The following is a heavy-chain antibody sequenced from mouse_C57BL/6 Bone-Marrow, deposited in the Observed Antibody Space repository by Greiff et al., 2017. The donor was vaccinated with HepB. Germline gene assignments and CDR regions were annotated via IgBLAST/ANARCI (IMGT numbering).Heavy chain of an antibody. D-gene: IGHD1-1*01. CDR1: GFTFSSYG. V-gene: IGHV5-6*01. CDR2: ISSGGSYT. J-gene: IGHJ3*01. Sequence: EVMLVESGGDLVKPGGSLKLSCAASGFTFSSYGMSWVRQTPDKRLEWVATISSGGSYTYYPDSVKGRFTISRDNAKNTLYLQMSSLKSEDTAMYYCANYYGSSYLFAYWGQGTLVTVSA. CDR3: ANYYGSSYLFAY.